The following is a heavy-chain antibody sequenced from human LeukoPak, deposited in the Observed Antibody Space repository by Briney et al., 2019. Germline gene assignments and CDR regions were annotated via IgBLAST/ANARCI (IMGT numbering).Heavy chain of an antibody. J-gene: IGHJ4*02. CDR2: INPNSGGT. D-gene: IGHD2-8*01. CDR1: GYTFTGYY. Sequence: ASVKVSCKASGYTFTGYYMHWVRQAPGQGLEWMGWINPNSGGTNYAQKFQGRVTMTRDTSISTAYMELSRLRSDDTAVYFCARVGYCTNGVCYTPMGYWGQGTLVTVSS. CDR3: ARVGYCTNGVCYTPMGY. V-gene: IGHV1-2*02.